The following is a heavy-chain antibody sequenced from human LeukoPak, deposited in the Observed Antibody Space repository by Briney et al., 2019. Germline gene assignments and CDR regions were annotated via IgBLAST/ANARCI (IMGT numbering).Heavy chain of an antibody. CDR3: ARPITIFDYYYGMDV. Sequence: GSLRLSCAASGFTFSSYWMSWVRQAPGKGLEWVANIKQDGSEKYYVDSVKGRFTISRDNAKNSLYLQMNSLRAEDTAVYYCARPITIFDYYYGMDVWGQGTTVTVSS. D-gene: IGHD3-3*01. V-gene: IGHV3-7*01. CDR2: IKQDGSEK. CDR1: GFTFSSYW. J-gene: IGHJ6*02.